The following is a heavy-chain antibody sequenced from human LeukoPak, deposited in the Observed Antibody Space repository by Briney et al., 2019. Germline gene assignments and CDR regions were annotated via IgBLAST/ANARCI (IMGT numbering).Heavy chain of an antibody. Sequence: GGSLRLSCAASGFTFSSYGMQWVRQAPGKGLGWVAVIWYDGSNKYYADSVKGRFTISRDNSKNTLYLQMNGLRAEDTAVYYCARGGYGDYSFSNHFDYWGQGTLVTVSS. V-gene: IGHV3-33*01. CDR2: IWYDGSNK. D-gene: IGHD4-17*01. CDR1: GFTFSSYG. CDR3: ARGGYGDYSFSNHFDY. J-gene: IGHJ4*02.